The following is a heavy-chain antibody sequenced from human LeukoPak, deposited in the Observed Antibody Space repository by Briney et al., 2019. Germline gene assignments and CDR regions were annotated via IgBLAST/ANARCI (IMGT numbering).Heavy chain of an antibody. V-gene: IGHV3-11*01. J-gene: IGHJ5*02. D-gene: IGHD3-22*01. Sequence: GGSLRLSCAASGFSFSDYYMTWIRQAPGKGLEWISYISSSGSSIFYADSVRGRFTISRDNAENSLFLQMNSPRAEDTAVYYCARDVSDNSGSSFDPWGQGTLVTVSS. CDR2: ISSSGSSI. CDR1: GFSFSDYY. CDR3: ARDVSDNSGSSFDP.